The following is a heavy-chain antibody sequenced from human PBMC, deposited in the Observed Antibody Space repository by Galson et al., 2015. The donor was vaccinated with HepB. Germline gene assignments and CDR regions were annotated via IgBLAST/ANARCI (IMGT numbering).Heavy chain of an antibody. Sequence: QSGAEVKKPGESLKISCKGSGYSFTSYWIGWVRQMPGKGLEWMGIIYPGDSDTRYSPSFQGQVTISADKSISTAYLQWSSLKASDTAMYYCARRRITMVRGSYAFDIWGQGTMVTVSS. CDR2: IYPGDSDT. V-gene: IGHV5-51*01. CDR1: GYSFTSYW. CDR3: ARRRITMVRGSYAFDI. D-gene: IGHD3-10*01. J-gene: IGHJ3*02.